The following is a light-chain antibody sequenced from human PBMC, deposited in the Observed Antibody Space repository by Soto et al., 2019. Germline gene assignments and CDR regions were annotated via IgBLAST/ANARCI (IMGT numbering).Light chain of an antibody. CDR2: KAS. CDR1: QSISNW. Sequence: DIQMTQSPSTLSASVGDRVTITCRASQSISNWLAWYQQKPGKAPNLLIYKASSLEGGVPSRFSGSGSGTEFTLTISSLQTDDFATYYCQQYNSYPWTFGQGTKVEIK. V-gene: IGKV1-5*03. J-gene: IGKJ1*01. CDR3: QQYNSYPWT.